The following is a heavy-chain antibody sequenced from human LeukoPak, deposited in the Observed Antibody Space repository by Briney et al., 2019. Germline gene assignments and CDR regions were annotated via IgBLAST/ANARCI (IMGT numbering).Heavy chain of an antibody. Sequence: PSETLSLTCTVSGGSISSYYWSWIRQPPGKGLEWIGYIYYSGSTNYNPSFKSRVTISVDTSKNQFSLKLTSVTAADTAVYYCARSDNYYDSSGFEYWGQGTLVTVSS. CDR2: IYYSGST. CDR3: ARSDNYYDSSGFEY. D-gene: IGHD3-22*01. CDR1: GGSISSYY. V-gene: IGHV4-59*01. J-gene: IGHJ4*02.